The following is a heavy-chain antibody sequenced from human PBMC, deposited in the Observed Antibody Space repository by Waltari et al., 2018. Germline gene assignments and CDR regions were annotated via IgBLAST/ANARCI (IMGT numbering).Heavy chain of an antibody. D-gene: IGHD5-12*01. CDR3: ARMKKGDGYNSGRLLGPFDY. CDR2: IIPIFGTA. J-gene: IGHJ4*02. V-gene: IGHV1-69*05. CDR1: GGTFSSYA. Sequence: QVQLVQSGAEVKKPGSSVKVSCKASGGTFSSYAISWVRQAPGQGLEWMGGIIPIFGTANYAQKFQGRVTITTDESTSTAYMELSSLRSEDTAVYYCARMKKGDGYNSGRLLGPFDYWGQGTLVTVSS.